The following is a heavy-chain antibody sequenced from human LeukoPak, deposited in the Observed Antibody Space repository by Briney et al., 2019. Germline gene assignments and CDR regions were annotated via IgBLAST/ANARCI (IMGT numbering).Heavy chain of an antibody. CDR1: GFTFSSYS. Sequence: GGSLRLSCAASGFTFSSYSMNWVRQAPGKGLEWVSGVSPPGGGTYYADSVKGRFTISRDDSRNTLSLQMNSLRVEDTAVYYCARDLAWGAFDYWGQGILVAVSS. J-gene: IGHJ4*02. D-gene: IGHD7-27*01. CDR2: VSPPGGGT. V-gene: IGHV3-23*01. CDR3: ARDLAWGAFDY.